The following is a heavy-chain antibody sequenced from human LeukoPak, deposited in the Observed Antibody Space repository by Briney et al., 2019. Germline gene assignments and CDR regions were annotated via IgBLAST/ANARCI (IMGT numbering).Heavy chain of an antibody. CDR1: GYTFTSYT. CDR2: ITPILSIA. Sequence: GASVKVSCKASGYTFTSYTISWVRQAPGQGLEWMGRITPILSIANYAQKFQGRVTITADKSTNTAYMELSSLRSEDTAVYYCASDYYYDSGSLMQYYFDYWGQGTLVTVSS. D-gene: IGHD3-10*01. CDR3: ASDYYYDSGSLMQYYFDY. V-gene: IGHV1-69*02. J-gene: IGHJ4*02.